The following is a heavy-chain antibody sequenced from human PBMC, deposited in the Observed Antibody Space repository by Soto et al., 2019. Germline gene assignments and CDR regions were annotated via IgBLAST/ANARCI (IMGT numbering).Heavy chain of an antibody. D-gene: IGHD3-10*01. Sequence: ESGGGLVKPGGSLRPSCAASGFTASGNYITWFRQAPGKGLEWVSNIYSGGTTSYADPVKGRSTISRDNSKNTLFLQMNSLRDDDTAVYYCASGASGNYRWGQGTLVTVSS. CDR1: GFTASGNY. CDR3: ASGASGNYR. CDR2: IYSGGTT. V-gene: IGHV3-66*01. J-gene: IGHJ4*02.